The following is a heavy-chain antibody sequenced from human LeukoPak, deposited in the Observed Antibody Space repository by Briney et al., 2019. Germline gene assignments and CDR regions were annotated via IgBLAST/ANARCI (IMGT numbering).Heavy chain of an antibody. CDR2: ISYDGSNK. D-gene: IGHD3-16*02. CDR3: ARDKFYDYVWGSYLDY. J-gene: IGHJ4*02. Sequence: LRLSCAASGFTFSSYAMHWVRQAPGKGLEWVAVISYDGSNKYYADSVKGRFTISRDNSKNTLYLQMNSLRAEDTAVYYCARDKFYDYVWGSYLDYWGQGTPVTVSS. V-gene: IGHV3-30*04. CDR1: GFTFSSYA.